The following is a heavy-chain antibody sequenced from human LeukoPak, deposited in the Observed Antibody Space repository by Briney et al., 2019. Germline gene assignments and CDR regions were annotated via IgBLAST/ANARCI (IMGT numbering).Heavy chain of an antibody. J-gene: IGHJ4*02. CDR2: ISSSSYI. Sequence: GGSLRLSCAASGFTFSSYRMNWVRQAPGRGLEWVSSISSSSYIYYADSVKGRFTISRDHAKNSQYLQMNSLRAEDTAVYYCARDPWTNSDYDGFDYWGQGTLVTVSS. CDR1: GFTFSSYR. V-gene: IGHV3-21*01. D-gene: IGHD5-12*01. CDR3: ARDPWTNSDYDGFDY.